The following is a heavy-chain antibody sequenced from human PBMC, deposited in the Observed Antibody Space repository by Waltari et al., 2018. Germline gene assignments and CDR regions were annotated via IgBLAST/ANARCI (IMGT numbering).Heavy chain of an antibody. Sequence: EVQLVESGGDLVQPGRSLRLSCAASGFTFGDYAIHWVRQAPGKGLELVSGITWNSDNVDYADSVKGRFTVGRDNAKNSLYLRMNSLRTEDMALYYCAKGWSGTALGDAIDIWGQGTMVTVSS. CDR1: GFTFGDYA. D-gene: IGHD3-10*02. CDR3: AKGWSGTALGDAIDI. CDR2: ITWNSDNV. V-gene: IGHV3-9*03. J-gene: IGHJ3*02.